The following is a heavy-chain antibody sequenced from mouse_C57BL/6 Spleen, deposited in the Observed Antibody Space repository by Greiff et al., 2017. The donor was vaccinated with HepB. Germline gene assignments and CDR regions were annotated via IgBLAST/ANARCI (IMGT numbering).Heavy chain of an antibody. D-gene: IGHD2-4*01. CDR2: IDPSDSYT. Sequence: QVQLQQPGAELVKPGASVKLSCKASGYTFTSYWMQWVKQRPGQGLEWIGEIDPSDSYTNYNQKFKGKATLTVDTSSSTAYMQLSSLTSEDSAVYYCARPGYDYDGFAYWGQGTLVTVSA. J-gene: IGHJ3*01. V-gene: IGHV1-50*01. CDR1: GYTFTSYW. CDR3: ARPGYDYDGFAY.